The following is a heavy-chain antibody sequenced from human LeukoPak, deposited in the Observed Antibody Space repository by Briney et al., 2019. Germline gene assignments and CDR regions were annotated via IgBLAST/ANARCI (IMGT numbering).Heavy chain of an antibody. J-gene: IGHJ6*04. D-gene: IGHD3/OR15-3a*01. Sequence: ASVKVSCKASGYTFTSYYMHWVRQAPGQGLEWMGIINPSGGSTSYAQKLQGRVTMTRDMSTSTVYMELSSLRSEDTAVYYCARLWTSYMDVWGKGTTVTISS. CDR3: ARLWTSYMDV. V-gene: IGHV1-46*01. CDR1: GYTFTSYY. CDR2: INPSGGST.